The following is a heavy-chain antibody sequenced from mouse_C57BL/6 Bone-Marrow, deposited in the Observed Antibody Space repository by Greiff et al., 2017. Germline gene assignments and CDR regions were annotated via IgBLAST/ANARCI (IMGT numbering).Heavy chain of an antibody. Sequence: QVQLQQPGAELVKPGASVKLSCKASGYTFTSYWMHWVKQRPGQGLEWIGMIHPNSGSTKYNEKFKSKATLTVDKSSSTAYMQLSSLTSEDSAVFYCARGIYYYGSSVFAYGGQGTLVTVSA. D-gene: IGHD1-1*01. CDR3: ARGIYYYGSSVFAY. CDR1: GYTFTSYW. J-gene: IGHJ3*01. CDR2: IHPNSGST. V-gene: IGHV1-64*01.